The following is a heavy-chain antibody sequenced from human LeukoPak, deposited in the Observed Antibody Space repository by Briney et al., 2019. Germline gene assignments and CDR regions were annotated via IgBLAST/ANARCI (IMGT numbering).Heavy chain of an antibody. CDR2: IYYSGST. CDR3: ARQDYCSGGSCYDY. D-gene: IGHD2-15*01. CDR1: GGSVSSYY. Sequence: SETLSLTCTVSGGSVSSYYRSWIRQPPGKGLEWIGYIYYSGSTNYNPSLKSRVTISVDTPKNQFSLTLSSVTAADTAVYYCARQDYCSGGSCYDYWGQGTLVTVSS. V-gene: IGHV4-59*02. J-gene: IGHJ4*02.